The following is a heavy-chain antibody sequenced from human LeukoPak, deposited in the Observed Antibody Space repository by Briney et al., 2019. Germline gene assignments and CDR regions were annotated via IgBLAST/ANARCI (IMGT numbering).Heavy chain of an antibody. CDR1: GDSISSNSYY. V-gene: IGHV4-39*01. J-gene: IGHJ4*02. Sequence: SETLSLTCTVSGDSISSNSYYWGWIRQPPGKGLEWIGSIYYSGSTYYNPSLKSRVTISADTSKNQFSLKLSSVTAADTAVYFRTRLQAAAAGMSGYWGQGTLVTVSS. CDR2: IYYSGST. CDR3: TRLQAAAAGMSGY. D-gene: IGHD6-13*01.